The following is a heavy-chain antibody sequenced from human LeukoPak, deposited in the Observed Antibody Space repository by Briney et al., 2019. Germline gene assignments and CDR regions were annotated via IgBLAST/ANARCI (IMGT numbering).Heavy chain of an antibody. V-gene: IGHV3-30*02. J-gene: IGHJ4*02. CDR1: GFTFSSYG. Sequence: GGSLRLSCAASGFTFSSYGMHWVRQAPGKGLEWVAFIRYDGSNKYYADSVKGRFTISRDNSKNTLYLQMKSLRAEDTAVYYCAGSYLSSYYFDYWGQGTLATVSS. D-gene: IGHD1-26*01. CDR3: AGSYLSSYYFDY. CDR2: IRYDGSNK.